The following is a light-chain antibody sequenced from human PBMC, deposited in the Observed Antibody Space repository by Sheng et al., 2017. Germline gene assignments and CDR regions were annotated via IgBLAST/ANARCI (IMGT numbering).Light chain of an antibody. CDR1: QSIRNR. J-gene: IGKJ1*01. CDR3: LTYNRDSGT. Sequence: DIQMTQSPSTLSASVGDRVTITCRASQSIRNRLAWYQQKPGKAPILLIYKASTLDSGVPTRFSGSGSGTEFTLSITSLQPDDFATYYCLTYNRDSGTFGQGTEGGDQT. CDR2: KAS. V-gene: IGKV1-5*03.